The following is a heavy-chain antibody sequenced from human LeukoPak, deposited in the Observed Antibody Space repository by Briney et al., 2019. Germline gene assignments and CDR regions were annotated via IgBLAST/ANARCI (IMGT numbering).Heavy chain of an antibody. CDR3: AKDHSSSWPEGAFDI. J-gene: IGHJ3*02. CDR2: ISWNSGSI. Sequence: GRSLRLSCAASGFTFDDYAMHWVRQAPGKGLEWVSGISWNSGSIGYADSVKGRFTISRDNAKNSLYLQMNSLRAEDTALYYCAKDHSSSWPEGAFDIWGQGTMVTVSS. CDR1: GFTFDDYA. D-gene: IGHD6-13*01. V-gene: IGHV3-9*01.